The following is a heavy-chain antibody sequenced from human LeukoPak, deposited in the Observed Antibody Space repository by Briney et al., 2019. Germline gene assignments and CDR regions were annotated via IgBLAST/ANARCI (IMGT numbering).Heavy chain of an antibody. Sequence: SVKVSCKASGGTFSSYAISWVRQAPGQGLEWMGGIIPIFGTANYAQKFQGRVTITADESTSTAYMELSSLRSEDTAVYYCAGDRYSSSWYVSDYYYYMDVWGKGTTVTVSS. J-gene: IGHJ6*03. CDR2: IIPIFGTA. CDR1: GGTFSSYA. CDR3: AGDRYSSSWYVSDYYYYMDV. D-gene: IGHD6-13*01. V-gene: IGHV1-69*13.